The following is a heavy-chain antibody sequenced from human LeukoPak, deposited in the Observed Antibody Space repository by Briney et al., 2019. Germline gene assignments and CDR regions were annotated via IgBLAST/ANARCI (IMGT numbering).Heavy chain of an antibody. J-gene: IGHJ6*03. CDR2: ISANNGDT. D-gene: IGHD2-8*01. CDR3: ATHCTNGVCYKAYYMDV. V-gene: IGHV1-18*01. CDR1: GYTFTRYG. Sequence: VASVKVSCKASGYTFTRYGISWVRQAPGQGLEWMGWISANNGDTNSAQKFQGRVTMTTDTSTSTAYMELRSLRSDDTAVYYCATHCTNGVCYKAYYMDVWGKGTTVTVSS.